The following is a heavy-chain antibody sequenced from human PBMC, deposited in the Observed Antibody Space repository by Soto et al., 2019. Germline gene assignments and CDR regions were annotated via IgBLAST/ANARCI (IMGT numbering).Heavy chain of an antibody. Sequence: VASVKVSCKASGYTFPSYYMHWVRQAPGQELEWMGIINPSRGSTSYAQKFQGRVTMTRDTSTSTVYMELSSLRSEDTAVYYRAVQAVAWDLYYYQYGMDVWGPGPTVTVSS. CDR3: AVQAVAWDLYYYQYGMDV. CDR2: INPSRGST. CDR1: GYTFPSYY. V-gene: IGHV1-46*01. D-gene: IGHD5-12*01. J-gene: IGHJ6*02.